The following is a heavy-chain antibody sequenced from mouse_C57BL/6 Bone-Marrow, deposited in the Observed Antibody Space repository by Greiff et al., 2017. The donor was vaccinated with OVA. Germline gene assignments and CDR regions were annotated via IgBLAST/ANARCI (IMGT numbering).Heavy chain of an antibody. D-gene: IGHD1-1*01. Sequence: QVQLQQPGAELVMPGASVKLSCKASGYTFTSYWMHWVKQRPGQGLEWIGEIDPSDSYTNYNQKFKGKSTLTVDKSSSTAYMQLSSLTSEDSAFYYCARKRNHYYGSSYYAMDYWGQGTSVTVSS. CDR3: ARKRNHYYGSSYYAMDY. J-gene: IGHJ4*01. CDR1: GYTFTSYW. CDR2: IDPSDSYT. V-gene: IGHV1-69*01.